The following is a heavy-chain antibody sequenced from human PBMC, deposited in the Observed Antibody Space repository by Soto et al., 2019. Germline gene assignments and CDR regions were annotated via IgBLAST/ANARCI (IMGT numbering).Heavy chain of an antibody. J-gene: IGHJ6*02. V-gene: IGHV1-69*12. CDR3: ARGPYGSGSGLGYYYDGMAV. D-gene: IGHD3-10*01. Sequence: QVQLVQSGAEVKKPGSSVKVSCKASGGTFSSYAISWVRQAPGQGLEWLGGIIPIFGTENYEQKFQGRVTITADESTSPAYMELSSLRSEDTAVYYCARGPYGSGSGLGYYYDGMAVWGQGTTVTVSS. CDR1: GGTFSSYA. CDR2: IIPIFGTE.